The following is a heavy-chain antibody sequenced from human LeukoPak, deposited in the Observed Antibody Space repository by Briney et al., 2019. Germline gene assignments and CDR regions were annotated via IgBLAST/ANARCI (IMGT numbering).Heavy chain of an antibody. V-gene: IGHV3-23*01. CDR2: ISGSGGST. CDR1: GFTFSSYA. D-gene: IGHD2-8*01. J-gene: IGHJ6*02. Sequence: PGGSLRLSCAASGFTFSSYAMSWVRQAPGKGLEWVSAISGSGGSTYYADSVKGRFTISRDNSKNTLYLQMNSLRAEDTAVYYCATANVSYYGMDVWGQGTTVTVSS. CDR3: ATANVSYYGMDV.